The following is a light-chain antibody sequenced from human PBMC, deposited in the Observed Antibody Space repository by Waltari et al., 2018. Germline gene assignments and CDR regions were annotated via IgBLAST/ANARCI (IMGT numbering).Light chain of an antibody. V-gene: IGKV1-5*03. Sequence: DIQMTQSPSTLSASVGDRVIITCRASQSIGDWFAWYQQKPGKAPKVLIYKSSSLESRVPSRFSGTGSGTEFTLTISSLQPDDFATYYCQQYDSYPLTFGGGTKVEIK. CDR2: KSS. CDR1: QSIGDW. CDR3: QQYDSYPLT. J-gene: IGKJ4*01.